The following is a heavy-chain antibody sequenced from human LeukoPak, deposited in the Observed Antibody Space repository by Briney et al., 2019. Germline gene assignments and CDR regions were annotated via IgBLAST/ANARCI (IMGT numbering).Heavy chain of an antibody. CDR1: GFIVNTNY. CDR2: IYADGNT. D-gene: IGHD5-12*01. V-gene: IGHV3-53*05. J-gene: IGHJ4*02. CDR3: AKDVKFSWPFYFDY. Sequence: PGGSLRLSCASSGFIVNTNYMSWVRQAPGRGLEWVSFIYADGNTYYADSVKGRFTISRDNSKNTLFLQMNSLRAEDTAVYSCAKDVKFSWPFYFDYWGQGILVTVSS.